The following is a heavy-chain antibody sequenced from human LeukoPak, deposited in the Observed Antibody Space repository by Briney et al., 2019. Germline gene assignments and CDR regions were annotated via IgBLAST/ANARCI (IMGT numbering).Heavy chain of an antibody. Sequence: PSETLSLTCTVSGGSISSYYWSWIRQPPGKGLEWIGYIYYSGGTNYNPSLKRRVTISVDTSKKQFSLRLSSVTAADTAVYYCARRGGDSSGNFDYWGQGTLVTVSS. D-gene: IGHD3-22*01. V-gene: IGHV4-59*08. CDR1: GGSISSYY. J-gene: IGHJ4*02. CDR2: IYYSGGT. CDR3: ARRGGDSSGNFDY.